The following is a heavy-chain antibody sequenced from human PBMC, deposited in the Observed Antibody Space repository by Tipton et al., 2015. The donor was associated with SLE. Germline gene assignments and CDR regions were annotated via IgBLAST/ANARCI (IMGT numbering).Heavy chain of an antibody. CDR1: GYSISSGYY. CDR3: AREEENDFWSGGDAFDI. J-gene: IGHJ3*02. D-gene: IGHD3-3*01. CDR2: IYHSGST. Sequence: PSLTCTVSGYSISSGYYWGWIRQPPGKGLEWIGSIYHSGSTYYNPSLKSRVTISVDTSKNQFSLKLSSVTAADTAVYYCAREEENDFWSGGDAFDIWGQGTMVTVSS. V-gene: IGHV4-38-2*02.